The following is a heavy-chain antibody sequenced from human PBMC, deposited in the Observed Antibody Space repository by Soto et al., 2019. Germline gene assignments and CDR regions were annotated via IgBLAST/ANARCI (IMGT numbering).Heavy chain of an antibody. D-gene: IGHD6-13*01. Sequence: QVQLVQSGAEVKKPGSSVKVSCKASGGTFSSYAISWVRQAPGQGLEWMGGIIPIFGTANYAQKFQGRVTITAHESTSTAYMGLSSLRSENTAVYYGARDVNGNSSWYFMDVWGQGTTVTVSS. CDR2: IIPIFGTA. CDR1: GGTFSSYA. J-gene: IGHJ6*03. V-gene: IGHV1-69*12. CDR3: ARDVNGNSSWYFMDV.